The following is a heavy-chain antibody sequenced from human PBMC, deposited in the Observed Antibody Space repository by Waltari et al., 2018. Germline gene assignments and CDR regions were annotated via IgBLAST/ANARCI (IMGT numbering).Heavy chain of an antibody. Sequence: QVQLQESGPGLVKPSQTLSLTCTVSGGSISSGAYYWSWIRQPPGKGLAWIGYIYYSGSTYYNPSLKSRVTISVDTSKNQFSLKLSSVTAADTAVYYCARGDIVVVPAAFASTPPPIFDYWGQGTLVTVSS. D-gene: IGHD2-2*01. V-gene: IGHV4-30-4*08. CDR1: GGSISSGAYY. CDR3: ARGDIVVVPAAFASTPPPIFDY. J-gene: IGHJ4*02. CDR2: IYYSGST.